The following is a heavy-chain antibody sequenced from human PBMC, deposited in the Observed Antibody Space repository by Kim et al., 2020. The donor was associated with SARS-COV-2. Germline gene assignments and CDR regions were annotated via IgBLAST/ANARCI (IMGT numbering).Heavy chain of an antibody. J-gene: IGHJ4*02. CDR2: ISYGGST. CDR3: ARDSGSSGNSYYFDS. CDR1: GGSTGRYF. D-gene: IGHD3-10*01. V-gene: IGHV4-59*01. Sequence: SETLSLTCSISGGSTGRYFWTWIRQPPGKGPEWIGHISYGGSTNSNPALKSRVTILVDASKNQISLKMTAVTAADTAVYYCARDSGSSGNSYYFDSWGQG.